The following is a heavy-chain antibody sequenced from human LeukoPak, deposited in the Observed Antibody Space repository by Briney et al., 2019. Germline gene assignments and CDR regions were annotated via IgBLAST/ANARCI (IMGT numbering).Heavy chain of an antibody. CDR1: GGSISSSSYY. CDR3: ASLRVGASPGDY. Sequence: SETLSLTCTVSGGSISSSSYYWGWIRQPPGKGLEWIGSIYYSGSTNYNPSLKSRVTISVDTSKNQFSLKLSSVTAADTAVYYCASLRVGASPGDYWGQGTLVTVSS. J-gene: IGHJ4*02. V-gene: IGHV4-39*07. CDR2: IYYSGST. D-gene: IGHD1-26*01.